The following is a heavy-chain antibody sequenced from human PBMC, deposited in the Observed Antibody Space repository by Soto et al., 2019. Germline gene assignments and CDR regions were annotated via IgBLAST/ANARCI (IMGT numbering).Heavy chain of an antibody. Sequence: SETLSLTCNVSGASITSHYWTWIRQSPGKGLEWIGYMFYGGTANYNPSLRGRVTISLDTSKNQFSLKLSSVTAADTSVYYCARNRGYYVTDYWGQGTLVTAPQ. CDR2: MFYGGTA. CDR3: ARNRGYYVTDY. J-gene: IGHJ4*02. CDR1: GASITSHY. V-gene: IGHV4-59*08. D-gene: IGHD1-26*01.